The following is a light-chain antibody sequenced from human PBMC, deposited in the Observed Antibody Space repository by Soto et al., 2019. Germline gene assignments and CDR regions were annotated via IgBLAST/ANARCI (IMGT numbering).Light chain of an antibody. J-gene: IGKJ4*01. CDR1: QSISSY. Sequence: DIQMTQSPSSLSASVGDRVTITCRARQSISSYLNWYQQKPGKAPKLRIYAASSLQSGVPSRFSGSGSGRDFTLTISSLQPEDFATYYCQQSYSTPLTFGGGTKVEIK. CDR2: AAS. V-gene: IGKV1-39*01. CDR3: QQSYSTPLT.